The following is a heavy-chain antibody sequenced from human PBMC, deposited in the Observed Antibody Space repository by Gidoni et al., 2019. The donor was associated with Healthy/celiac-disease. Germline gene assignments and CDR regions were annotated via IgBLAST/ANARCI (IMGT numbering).Heavy chain of an antibody. CDR3: AKDVPPLPGGSLAG. D-gene: IGHD2-15*01. CDR2: ISWNSGSI. CDR1: GFNFDDYA. Sequence: EVQLVESGGGVVQQRRSLRLSCAASGFNFDDYAMHWVRKAPGKGLGWVSGISWNSGSIGYADSVKGRFTISRDNAKNSLYLQMNSLRAEDTALYYCAKDVPPLPGGSLAGWGQGTMVTVSS. V-gene: IGHV3-9*01. J-gene: IGHJ4*02.